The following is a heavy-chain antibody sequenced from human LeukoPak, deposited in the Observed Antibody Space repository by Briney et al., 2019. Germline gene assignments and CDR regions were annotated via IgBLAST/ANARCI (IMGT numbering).Heavy chain of an antibody. CDR1: GFTLSTYE. Sequence: PGGSLSLSCAASGFTLSTYEMNWVRQAQGKGQGWVSYITTSGSTISYADSVKGRFTISRDNAKNSLYLQMNGLRAEDTAVYYSARRDFYDPTGYLFDYWGQGPLVTVSS. D-gene: IGHD3-22*01. CDR2: ITTSGSTI. J-gene: IGHJ4*02. CDR3: ARRDFYDPTGYLFDY. V-gene: IGHV3-48*03.